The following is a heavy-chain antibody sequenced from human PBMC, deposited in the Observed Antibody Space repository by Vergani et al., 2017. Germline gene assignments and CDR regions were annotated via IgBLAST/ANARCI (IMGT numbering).Heavy chain of an antibody. D-gene: IGHD2-2*02. V-gene: IGHV4-61*02. Sequence: QVQLQESGPGLVKPSQTLSLTCTVSGGSISSGSYYWSWIRQPAGKGLEWIGRIYTSGSTNYNPSLKSRVTMSVDTSKNKFSLTLSSVTAAYTAVYYCARDSADCSSTSCYRGYYYYYMDVWGKGTTVTVSS. CDR1: GGSISSGSYY. CDR3: ARDSADCSSTSCYRGYYYYYMDV. J-gene: IGHJ6*03. CDR2: IYTSGST.